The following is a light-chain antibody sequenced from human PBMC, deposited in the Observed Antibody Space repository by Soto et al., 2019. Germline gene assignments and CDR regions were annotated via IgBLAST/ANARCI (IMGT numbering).Light chain of an antibody. CDR1: SNDVGAYNY. CDR2: EVT. CDR3: GSDAGSDNHV. J-gene: IGLJ1*01. V-gene: IGLV2-8*01. Sequence: QSALTQPPSASGSPGQSVTISCTGSSNDVGAYNYVSWYQQHPGKAPKLIIYEVTKRPSGVPDRFSGSKSGNTASLTVSGLQADDEADYFCGSDAGSDNHVFGTGTKVTVL.